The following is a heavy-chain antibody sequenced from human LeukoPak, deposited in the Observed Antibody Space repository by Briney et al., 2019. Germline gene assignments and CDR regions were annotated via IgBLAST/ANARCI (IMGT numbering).Heavy chain of an antibody. Sequence: SVKVSCKASGGTFSSYAISWVRQAPGQGLEWMGGIIPIFGTANYAQKFQGRVTITADESTSTAYIELSSLRSEDTAVYYCARAPHNDVLRYFDWLFTYWGQGTLVTVSS. J-gene: IGHJ4*02. V-gene: IGHV1-69*13. D-gene: IGHD3-9*01. CDR1: GGTFSSYA. CDR2: IIPIFGTA. CDR3: ARAPHNDVLRYFDWLFTY.